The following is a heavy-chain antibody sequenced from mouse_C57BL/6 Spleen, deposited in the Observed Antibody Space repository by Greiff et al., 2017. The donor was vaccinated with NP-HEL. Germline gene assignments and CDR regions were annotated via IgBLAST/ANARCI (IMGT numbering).Heavy chain of an antibody. CDR2: INPSTGGT. Sequence: EVQLQQSGPELVKPGASVKISCKASGYSFTGYYMNWVKQSPEKSLEWIGEINPSTGGTTYNQKFKAKATLTVDKSSSTAYMQLKSLTSEDSAVYYCARSDYGDYFDYWGQGTTLTVSS. J-gene: IGHJ2*01. D-gene: IGHD1-1*01. V-gene: IGHV1-42*01. CDR1: GYSFTGYY. CDR3: ARSDYGDYFDY.